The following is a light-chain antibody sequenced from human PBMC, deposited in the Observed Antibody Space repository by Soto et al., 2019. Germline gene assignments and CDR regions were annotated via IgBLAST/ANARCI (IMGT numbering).Light chain of an antibody. Sequence: SYELTQPPSVSVSPGQTDSITCSGDKLGDKYACWYQQKPGQSPVLVIYQDSKRPSGIPERFSGSNSGNTATLTISGTQAMDEADYYCQAWDSRTVVFGGGTKVTVL. CDR3: QAWDSRTVV. J-gene: IGLJ2*01. CDR2: QDS. V-gene: IGLV3-1*01. CDR1: KLGDKY.